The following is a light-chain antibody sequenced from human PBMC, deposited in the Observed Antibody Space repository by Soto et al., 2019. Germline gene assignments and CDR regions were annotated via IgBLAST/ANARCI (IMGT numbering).Light chain of an antibody. J-gene: IGLJ1*01. CDR3: SSYTSSSTLGYV. V-gene: IGLV2-14*01. CDR1: SSDVGGYNY. Sequence: QSVLTQPASVSGSPGQSITISCTGTSSDVGGYNYVSWYQQHPGKAPKLMIYDVSNRPSGVSNRFSGSKSDNMASLTISGLQAEYEADYYCSSYTSSSTLGYVFGTGTKVTVL. CDR2: DVS.